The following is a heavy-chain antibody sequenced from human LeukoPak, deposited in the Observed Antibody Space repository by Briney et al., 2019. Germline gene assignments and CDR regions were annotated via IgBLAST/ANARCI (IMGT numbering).Heavy chain of an antibody. CDR3: ARGLKSRGKCGFDT. CDR1: GYTFTSYD. V-gene: IGHV1-8*01. D-gene: IGHD3-16*01. J-gene: IGHJ5*02. CDR2: MNPNSGNT. Sequence: ASVKVSCKASGYTFTSYDINWVRQATGQGLEWMGWMNPNSGNTGYAQKFQGRVTMTRNTSISTAYMERSSLRSEDTAVYYCARGLKSRGKCGFDTWGQGTLVTVSS.